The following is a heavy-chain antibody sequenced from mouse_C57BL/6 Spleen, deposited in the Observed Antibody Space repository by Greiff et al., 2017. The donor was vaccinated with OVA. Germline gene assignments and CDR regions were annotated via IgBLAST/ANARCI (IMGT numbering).Heavy chain of an antibody. V-gene: IGHV1-82*01. CDR2: IYPGDGDT. Sequence: QVQLQQSGPELVKPGASVKISCKASGYAFSSSWMNWVKQRPGQGLEWIGRIYPGDGDTNYNGKFKGKATLTADKSSSTAYMQLSSLTSEDSAVYFCAREGGAGWGQGTTLTVSS. CDR1: GYAFSSSW. CDR3: AREGGAG. J-gene: IGHJ2*01.